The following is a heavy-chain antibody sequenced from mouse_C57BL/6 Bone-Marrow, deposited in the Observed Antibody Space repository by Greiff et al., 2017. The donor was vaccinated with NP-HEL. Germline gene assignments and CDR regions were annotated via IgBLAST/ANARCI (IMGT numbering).Heavy chain of an antibody. CDR3: ARAPSYYGNAY. D-gene: IGHD2-10*01. V-gene: IGHV1-81*01. CDR2: IYPRSGNT. J-gene: IGHJ2*01. Sequence: QVQLQQSGAELARPGASVKLSCKASGYTFTSYGISWVKQRTGQGLEWIGEIYPRSGNTYYNEKFKGKATLTADKSSSTSYMELRSLTSEDSAVYFCARAPSYYGNAYWGQGTTLTVSS. CDR1: GYTFTSYG.